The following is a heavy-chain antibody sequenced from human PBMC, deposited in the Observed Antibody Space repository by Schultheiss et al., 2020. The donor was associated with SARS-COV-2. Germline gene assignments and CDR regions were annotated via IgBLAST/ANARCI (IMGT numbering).Heavy chain of an antibody. CDR3: AKVANYYDDQGWFDP. Sequence: SQTLSLTCAVYGGSFSGYYWSWIRQPPGKGLEWIGYIYYSGNTNYNPSLKSRLTISVDTSKNQFSLKLSSVTAADTAVYYCAKVANYYDDQGWFDPWGQGTLVTVSS. J-gene: IGHJ5*02. CDR1: GGSFSGYY. V-gene: IGHV4-59*01. CDR2: IYYSGNT. D-gene: IGHD3-22*01.